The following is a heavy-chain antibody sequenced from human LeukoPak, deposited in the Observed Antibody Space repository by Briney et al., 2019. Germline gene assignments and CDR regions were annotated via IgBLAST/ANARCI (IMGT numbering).Heavy chain of an antibody. J-gene: IGHJ4*02. D-gene: IGHD6-13*01. Sequence: PGGSLRVSCAGSGFIFSNFNMNWVRQAPGKGLEWVSSISSTGNYIHYADSVKGRFTISRDNAQKSLYLQMNSLRVEDSAVYYCARVSAGPVWGQGTVVTVSS. CDR2: ISSTGNYI. CDR1: GFIFSNFN. CDR3: ARVSAGPV. V-gene: IGHV3-21*01.